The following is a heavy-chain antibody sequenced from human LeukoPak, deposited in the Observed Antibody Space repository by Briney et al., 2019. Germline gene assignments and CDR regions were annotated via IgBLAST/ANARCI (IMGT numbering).Heavy chain of an antibody. Sequence: PSETLSLTCTVSGGSISSYYWSWIRQPPGKGPEWIGYIYYSGSTNYNPSHKSRVTMSVDTSKNQFSLKVTSVTAADTAVYYCARGHDGVVGWFAPWGRGTLVTVSS. CDR3: ARGHDGVVGWFAP. D-gene: IGHD2-15*01. V-gene: IGHV4-59*01. J-gene: IGHJ5*02. CDR2: IYYSGST. CDR1: GGSISSYY.